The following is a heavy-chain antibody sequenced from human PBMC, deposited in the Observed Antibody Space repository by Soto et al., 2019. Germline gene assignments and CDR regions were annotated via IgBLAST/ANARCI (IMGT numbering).Heavy chain of an antibody. CDR1: GFTFSSYA. V-gene: IGHV3-23*01. J-gene: IGHJ4*02. CDR2: ISGSGGST. Sequence: EVQLLESGGGLVQPGGSLRLSCAASGFTFSSYAMNWVRQAPGKGLEWVSVISGSGGSTYYADSGKGRFTISRDNYKNTLYLQMNSLRAEDTAVYYCARRSSSWYFDCWGQGTLVTVSS. CDR3: ARRSSSWYFDC. D-gene: IGHD6-13*01.